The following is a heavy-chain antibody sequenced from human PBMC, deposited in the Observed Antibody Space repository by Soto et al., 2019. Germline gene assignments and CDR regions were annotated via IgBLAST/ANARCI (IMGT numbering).Heavy chain of an antibody. CDR1: GFTFSSYS. J-gene: IGHJ6*02. CDR2: ISSSSSYI. Sequence: PGGSLRLSCAASGFTFSSYSMNWVRQAPGKGLEWVSSISSSSSYIYYADSVKGRFTISRDNAKNSLYLQMNSLRAEDTAVYYCARDSDTTGSGSYSYYYYYGMDVWGQGTTVTVSS. V-gene: IGHV3-21*01. CDR3: ARDSDTTGSGSYSYYYYYGMDV. D-gene: IGHD3-10*01.